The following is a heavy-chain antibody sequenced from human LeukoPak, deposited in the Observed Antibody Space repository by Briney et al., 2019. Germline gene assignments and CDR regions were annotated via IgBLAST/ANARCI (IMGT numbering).Heavy chain of an antibody. CDR2: IYHSGST. CDR1: GYSISSGYY. J-gene: IGHJ4*02. D-gene: IGHD5-12*01. V-gene: IGHV4-38-2*02. Sequence: PSETLSLTCTVSGYSISSGYYWGWIRQPPGKGLEWIGSIYHSGSTYYNPSLKSRVTISVDTSKNQFSLKLSSVTAADTAVYYCARGRRNRGYSGRGVFDYWGQGTLVTVSS. CDR3: ARGRRNRGYSGRGVFDY.